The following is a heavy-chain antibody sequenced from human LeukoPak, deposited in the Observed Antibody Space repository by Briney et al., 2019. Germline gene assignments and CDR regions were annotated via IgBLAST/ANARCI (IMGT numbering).Heavy chain of an antibody. CDR2: ISSSGSTI. J-gene: IGHJ4*02. CDR1: GFTFSDYS. Sequence: GGSLRLSCAASGFTFSDYSMNWVRQAPGKGLEWVSYISSSGSTIYYADSVKGRFTISRDNAKNSLYLQMNSLRAEDTAVYYCARGGNYGDYFDYWGQGTLVTVSS. CDR3: ARGGNYGDYFDY. V-gene: IGHV3-48*04. D-gene: IGHD4-17*01.